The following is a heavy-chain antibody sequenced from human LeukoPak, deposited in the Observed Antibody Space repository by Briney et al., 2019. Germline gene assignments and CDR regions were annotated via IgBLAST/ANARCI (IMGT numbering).Heavy chain of an antibody. J-gene: IGHJ4*02. D-gene: IGHD5-18*01. Sequence: GGSLRLSCAASGFSFSSYAMSWVRQAPGKGLEWVSAIRGGGRGTYYADSVKGRFTISRDNSKNTVFLQMNSLRVDDTAVYYCAKDDGYRYDNGGWFDYWGQGTLVTVSS. V-gene: IGHV3-23*01. CDR2: IRGGGRGT. CDR3: AKDDGYRYDNGGWFDY. CDR1: GFSFSSYA.